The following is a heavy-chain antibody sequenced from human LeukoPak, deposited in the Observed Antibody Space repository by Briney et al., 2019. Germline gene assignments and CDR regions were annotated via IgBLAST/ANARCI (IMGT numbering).Heavy chain of an antibody. CDR1: GFTFNGHW. Sequence: GGSLRLSCEASGFTFNGHWMHWIRQAPGKGLEWVSYISSSGSTIYYADSVKGRFTISRDNAKNSLYLQMNSLRAEDTAVYYCARDHYYDSSGYDDWGQGTLVTVSS. D-gene: IGHD3-22*01. CDR3: ARDHYYDSSGYDD. J-gene: IGHJ4*02. V-gene: IGHV3-11*04. CDR2: ISSSGSTI.